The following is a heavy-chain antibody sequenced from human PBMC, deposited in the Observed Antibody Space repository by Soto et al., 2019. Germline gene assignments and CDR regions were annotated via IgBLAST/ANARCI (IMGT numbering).Heavy chain of an antibody. Sequence: QVQLMQSGAEVKKSGASVKVSCKASGYSFTAYYIHWVRQAPGQGLEWMGWINPDTGGTDYAQKFGDRVTMTRDTSGTTAYLQMTTLQRSDTAVYYWARAVSRDGSSWYRGAYDSWGQGTLVTVSS. D-gene: IGHD6-13*01. J-gene: IGHJ4*02. CDR1: GYSFTAYY. CDR2: INPDTGGT. V-gene: IGHV1-2*02. CDR3: ARAVSRDGSSWYRGAYDS.